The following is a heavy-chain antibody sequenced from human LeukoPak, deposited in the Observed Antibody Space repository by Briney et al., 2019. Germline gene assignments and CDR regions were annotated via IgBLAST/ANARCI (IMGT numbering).Heavy chain of an antibody. V-gene: IGHV3-9*01. J-gene: IGHJ4*02. D-gene: IGHD6-19*01. Sequence: GGSLRLSCAASGFTFDDYAMPWVRQAPGKGLEWVSGISWNSGSIGYADSVKGRFTISRDNAKNSLYLQMNSLRAEDTALYYCAKDRYSSGWYPILFDYWGQGTLVTVSS. CDR2: ISWNSGSI. CDR1: GFTFDDYA. CDR3: AKDRYSSGWYPILFDY.